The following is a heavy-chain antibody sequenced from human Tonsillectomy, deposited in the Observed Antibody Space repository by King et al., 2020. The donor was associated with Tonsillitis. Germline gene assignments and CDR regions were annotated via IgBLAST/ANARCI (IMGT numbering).Heavy chain of an antibody. CDR3: ARIYGDYYGMDV. J-gene: IGHJ6*02. Sequence: TLKESGPALVKPTQTLTLTCTFSGFALSTSGMCVSWIRQPPGKALDGLALIDWVDDKYYSTSLKTRLTISKDTSKNQVVLTMTNMDPVDTATYYCARIYGDYYGMDVWGQGTTVTVSS. CDR1: GFALSTSGMC. V-gene: IGHV2-70*01. CDR2: IDWVDDK. D-gene: IGHD4-17*01.